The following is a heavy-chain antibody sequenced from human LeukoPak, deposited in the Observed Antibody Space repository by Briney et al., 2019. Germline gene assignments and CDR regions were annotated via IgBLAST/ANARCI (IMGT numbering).Heavy chain of an antibody. CDR2: IYTSGST. Sequence: PSETLSLTCTVSGGSISSYYWSWIRQPAGKGLEWIGRIYTSGSTNYNPSLKSRVTMSVDTSKNQFSLKLSSVTAADTAVYYCARDALISTGQLDNIAAAGSWVKIYYYYYMDVWGKGTTVTISS. V-gene: IGHV4-4*07. J-gene: IGHJ6*03. CDR1: GGSISSYY. D-gene: IGHD6-13*01. CDR3: ARDALISTGQLDNIAAAGSWVKIYYYYYMDV.